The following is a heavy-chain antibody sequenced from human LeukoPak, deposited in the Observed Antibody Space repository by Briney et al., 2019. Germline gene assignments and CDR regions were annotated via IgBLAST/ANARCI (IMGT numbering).Heavy chain of an antibody. V-gene: IGHV4-4*07. J-gene: IGHJ6*02. CDR3: ARDYGAWFGEHYYYNGMDV. Sequence: PSGTLSLTCTVSGGSISSPYWTWIRQPAGKGLEWIGRFYTSGIANYNPSLKSRVTMSVDTSKNQFSLKVTSVTAADTAIYYCARDYGAWFGEHYYYNGMDVWGQGISVTVSS. CDR2: FYTSGIA. CDR1: GGSISSPY. D-gene: IGHD3-10*01.